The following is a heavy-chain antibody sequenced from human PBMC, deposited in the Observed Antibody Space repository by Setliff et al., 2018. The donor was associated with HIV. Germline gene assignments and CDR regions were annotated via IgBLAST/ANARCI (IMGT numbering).Heavy chain of an antibody. CDR1: GVTVNNDDDY. Sequence: PSETLSLTCFWGVTVNNDDDYWGWIRQPPGKGLEWIAIIHQSGTAHKRPSLKSRVTISIDTSENLFSLKLSGVTAADTAIYYCARQVGEGKWYLDSWGHGTLVTVSS. CDR3: ARQVGEGKWYLDS. V-gene: IGHV4-39*01. CDR2: IHQSGTA. J-gene: IGHJ4*01. D-gene: IGHD1-26*01.